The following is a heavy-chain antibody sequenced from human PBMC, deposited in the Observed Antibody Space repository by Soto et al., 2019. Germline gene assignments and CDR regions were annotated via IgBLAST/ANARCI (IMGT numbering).Heavy chain of an antibody. CDR3: AHVYGGYDNFDY. D-gene: IGHD5-12*01. CDR2: IYWDDDK. J-gene: IGHJ4*02. CDR1: GFSLSTSGVG. Sequence: ITLKESGPTLVKPTQTPTLTCTFSGFSLSTSGVGVGWIRQPPGKALEWLALIYWDDDKRYSPSLKSRLTITKDTSKNQVVLTMTNMDPVDTATYYCAHVYGGYDNFDYWGQGTLVTVSS. V-gene: IGHV2-5*02.